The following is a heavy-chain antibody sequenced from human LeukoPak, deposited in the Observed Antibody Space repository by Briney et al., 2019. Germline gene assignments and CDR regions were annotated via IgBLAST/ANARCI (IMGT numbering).Heavy chain of an antibody. J-gene: IGHJ4*02. CDR2: ISPYNGNT. V-gene: IGHV1-18*01. D-gene: IGHD5-18*01. CDR3: ARDRPWGYTYGQLDY. Sequence: ASVKVSCKSSGYTFTSYGSSWVRHAPGQGLEWMGWISPYNGNTNYAQNLQGRVTMTTDTSTSTAYMELRSLRSDDTAVYYCARDRPWGYTYGQLDYWGQGTLVTVSS. CDR1: GYTFTSYG.